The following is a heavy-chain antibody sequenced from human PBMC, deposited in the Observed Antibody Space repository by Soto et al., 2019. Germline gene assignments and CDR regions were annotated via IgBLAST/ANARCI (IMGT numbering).Heavy chain of an antibody. D-gene: IGHD5-18*01. V-gene: IGHV1-46*01. CDR3: ARGGGYTYGSLDY. CDR2: INPSGGST. Sequence: QVQLVQSGAEVKKPGASVKVSCKASGYTFTSYYMHWVRQAPGQGLEWMGIINPSGGSTTYAQKLQGRVTMTRDTSTSTFYMELSSLRADDTAVYYCARGGGYTYGSLDYWGQGTLVTVSS. CDR1: GYTFTSYY. J-gene: IGHJ4*02.